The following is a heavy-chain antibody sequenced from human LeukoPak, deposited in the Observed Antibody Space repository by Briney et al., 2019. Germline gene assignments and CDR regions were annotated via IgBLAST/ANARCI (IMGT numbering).Heavy chain of an antibody. CDR1: GGSIGSRYHY. V-gene: IGHV4-39*01. Sequence: PSETLSLTCSVSGGSIGSRYHYWGWIRQPPGKGLEWIGSIEYSGSTYYNPPLKSRVIMSVDTSKKQFSLKVTSVTAADTAVYYCARLAHSSGYLAFGYWGQGTLVTVSS. CDR3: ARLAHSSGYLAFGY. CDR2: IEYSGST. J-gene: IGHJ4*02. D-gene: IGHD6-19*01.